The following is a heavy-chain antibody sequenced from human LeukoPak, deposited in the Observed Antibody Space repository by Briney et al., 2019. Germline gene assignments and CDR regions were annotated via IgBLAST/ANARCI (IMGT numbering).Heavy chain of an antibody. CDR2: ISGSGGST. J-gene: IGHJ4*02. Sequence: GGTLRLSCAASGFTFSSYGMSWVRQAPGKGLEWVSAISGSGGSTYYADSVKGRFTISRDNSKNTLYLQMNSLRAEDTAVYYCARDRWGFDYWGQGTLVTVSS. CDR1: GFTFSSYG. CDR3: ARDRWGFDY. D-gene: IGHD3-16*01. V-gene: IGHV3-23*01.